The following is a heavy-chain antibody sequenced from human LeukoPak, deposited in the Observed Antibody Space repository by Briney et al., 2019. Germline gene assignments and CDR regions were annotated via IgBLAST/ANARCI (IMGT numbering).Heavy chain of an antibody. CDR2: ITNDGSST. V-gene: IGHV3-74*01. D-gene: IGHD3-16*01. CDR3: ARGGGLDV. Sequence: GGSLRLSCAASGLTFSSHWMHWVRQAPGKGLVWVSRITNDGSSTTYAGSVKGRFTISRDNAKNSLYLQMSNLRAEDTAVYFCARGGGLDVWGQGATVTVSS. CDR1: GLTFSSHW. J-gene: IGHJ6*02.